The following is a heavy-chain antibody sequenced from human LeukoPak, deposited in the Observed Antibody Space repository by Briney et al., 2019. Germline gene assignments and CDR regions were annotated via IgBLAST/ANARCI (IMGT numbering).Heavy chain of an antibody. CDR1: GGSISSYY. D-gene: IGHD3-10*01. Sequence: SETLSLTCTVSGGSISSYYWSWIRQPPGKGLEWIGYIYYSGSTNYNPSLKSRVTISVDTSKNQFSLKLSSVTAADTAVYYCARNVLLWFGEREGAFDIWGQGTMVTVSS. CDR2: IYYSGST. CDR3: ARNVLLWFGEREGAFDI. V-gene: IGHV4-59*08. J-gene: IGHJ3*02.